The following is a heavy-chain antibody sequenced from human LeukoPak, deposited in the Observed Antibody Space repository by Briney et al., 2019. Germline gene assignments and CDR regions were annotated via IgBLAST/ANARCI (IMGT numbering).Heavy chain of an antibody. Sequence: ASVKVSCKASGYTFTGYYLHWVRQAPGQGLEWMGWINPNSGGTNDAQKFQGRVTMTRDTSISTAYMELSRLTSDDTAVYYCAGDDGFCRGVACYGKFDYWGQGTLVTVSS. V-gene: IGHV1-2*02. CDR1: GYTFTGYY. D-gene: IGHD2-15*01. CDR3: AGDDGFCRGVACYGKFDY. CDR2: INPNSGGT. J-gene: IGHJ4*02.